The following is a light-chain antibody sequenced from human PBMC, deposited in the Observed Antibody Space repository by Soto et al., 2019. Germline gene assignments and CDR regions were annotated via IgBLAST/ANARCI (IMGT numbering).Light chain of an antibody. CDR1: NSDVGIYDF. CDR2: EVS. Sequence: QSVLTQPASVSGTPGQSITISCTGSNSDVGIYDFVSWYQHHPGRAPKLIVSEVSHRPSGVSIRFSGSKSGNTASLTISGLQSEDEADYYCISYTSDDVRYVFGTGTKGTVL. CDR3: ISYTSDDVRYV. J-gene: IGLJ1*01. V-gene: IGLV2-14*01.